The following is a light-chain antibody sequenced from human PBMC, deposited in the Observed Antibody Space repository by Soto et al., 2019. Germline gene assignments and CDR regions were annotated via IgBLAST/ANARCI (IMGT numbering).Light chain of an antibody. CDR2: DVS. Sequence: EVVLTQSPATLSLSPGERATLSCRASQSVTKYLAWYQQKPGQALRLLMYDVSKRATGIPARFSGSRSGTDFTLTISSLEPEDFAVYYCHQRSNWPLTFGGGTKLEIK. J-gene: IGKJ4*01. CDR1: QSVTKY. CDR3: HQRSNWPLT. V-gene: IGKV3-11*01.